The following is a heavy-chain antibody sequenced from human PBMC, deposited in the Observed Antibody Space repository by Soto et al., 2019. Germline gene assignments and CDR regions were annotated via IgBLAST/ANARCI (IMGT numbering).Heavy chain of an antibody. D-gene: IGHD3-22*01. J-gene: IGHJ4*02. V-gene: IGHV4-31*03. CDR1: GGSISSGSYY. CDR3: ARSDSSGKTRYYFDH. CDR2: IYSTEST. Sequence: PSETLSLTCTVSGGSISSGSYYWSWIRQHPGKGLEWIGYIYSTESTNYNPSLKSRLSISVDMSASQFSLKLSSVTVADTAVYYCARSDSSGKTRYYFDHWGQGTLVTVPS.